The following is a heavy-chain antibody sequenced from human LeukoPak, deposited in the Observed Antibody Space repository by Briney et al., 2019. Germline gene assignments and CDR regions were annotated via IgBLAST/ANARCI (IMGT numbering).Heavy chain of an antibody. CDR1: GYTFTSHH. D-gene: IGHD7-27*01. V-gene: IGHV1-8*01. Sequence: ASVKVSCKASGYTFTSHHINWVRQAAGQGPEWMGWMNPNSGNTDYAQKFQDRVTMTWDTSISTAYMELSSLRSDDTAVYYCARGRPTNLGGIYWGQGTLVTVSS. J-gene: IGHJ4*02. CDR3: ARGRPTNLGGIY. CDR2: MNPNSGNT.